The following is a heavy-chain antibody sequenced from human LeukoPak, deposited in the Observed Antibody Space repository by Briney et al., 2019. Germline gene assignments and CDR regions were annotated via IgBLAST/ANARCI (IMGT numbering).Heavy chain of an antibody. Sequence: GASVKVSCKASGYTFTSYYMHWVRQAPGQGLEWMGIINPSGGSTSYAQKFQGRVTVTRDTSTSTVYMELSSLRSEDTAVYYCARANPSPTIVGGFISIWGQGTMVTVSS. CDR2: INPSGGST. CDR3: ARANPSPTIVGGFISI. D-gene: IGHD2-15*01. CDR1: GYTFTSYY. J-gene: IGHJ3*02. V-gene: IGHV1-46*01.